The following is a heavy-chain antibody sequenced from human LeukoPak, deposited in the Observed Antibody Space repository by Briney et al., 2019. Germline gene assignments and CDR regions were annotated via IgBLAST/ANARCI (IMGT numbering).Heavy chain of an antibody. CDR3: AIGGYYGLGNNFRFDP. CDR1: GGSFSGYY. Sequence: PETLSLTCAVYGGSFSGYYWSWIRQPPGKGLEWIGYIYYSGSTNYKASLKSRVTISVDTSKNQFSLKLSSMTAADSAVYYWAIGGYYGLGNNFRFDPWGQGTLVTVS. CDR2: IYYSGST. D-gene: IGHD3-10*01. V-gene: IGHV4-59*01. J-gene: IGHJ5*02.